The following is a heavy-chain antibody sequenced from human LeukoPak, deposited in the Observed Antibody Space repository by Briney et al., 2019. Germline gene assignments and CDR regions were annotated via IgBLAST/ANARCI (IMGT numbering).Heavy chain of an antibody. V-gene: IGHV3-30*02. Sequence: GGSVRLSCAASGFTFSSYGMHWVRQAPGKGLEGVAFIGYDGSNKYYAYSVKGRFTISRDNCKNTLYLQMNSLRAEDTAVYYCARGDWLPLPYAFDHWGQGTMVTVSS. CDR2: IGYDGSNK. CDR1: GFTFSSYG. CDR3: ARGDWLPLPYAFDH. D-gene: IGHD5-12*01. J-gene: IGHJ4*02.